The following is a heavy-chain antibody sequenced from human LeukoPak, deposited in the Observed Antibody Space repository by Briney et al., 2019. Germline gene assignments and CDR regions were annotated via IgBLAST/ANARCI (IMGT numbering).Heavy chain of an antibody. V-gene: IGHV1-8*01. Sequence: ASVKVSCKASGYTFTSYDINWVRQATGQGLEWMGWMNPNSGNTGYAQKFQGRVTMTTDTSTSTAYMELRSLRSDDTAVYYCARCDDFWSGYYAFDYWGQGTLVTVSS. D-gene: IGHD3-3*01. CDR2: MNPNSGNT. CDR3: ARCDDFWSGYYAFDY. CDR1: GYTFTSYD. J-gene: IGHJ4*02.